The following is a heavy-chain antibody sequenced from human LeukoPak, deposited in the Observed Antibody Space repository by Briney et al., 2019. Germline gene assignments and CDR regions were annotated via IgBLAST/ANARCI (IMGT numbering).Heavy chain of an antibody. Sequence: SETLSLTCTVSGGSISSGSYYWSWIRQPAGKGLEWIGRIYISGSTNYNPSLKSRITISVDTSKNQFSLKLSSVTAADTAVYYCARDVVVVVAANRKLGWFDPWGQGTLVTVSS. CDR3: ARDVVVVVAANRKLGWFDP. CDR2: IYISGST. V-gene: IGHV4-61*02. J-gene: IGHJ5*02. CDR1: GGSISSGSYY. D-gene: IGHD2-15*01.